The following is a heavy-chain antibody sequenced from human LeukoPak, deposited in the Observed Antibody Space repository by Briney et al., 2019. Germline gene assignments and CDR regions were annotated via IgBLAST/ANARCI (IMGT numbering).Heavy chain of an antibody. CDR3: ARNTVVNGYYFDC. CDR1: GFTFSSYG. Sequence: GGSLRLSCAASGFTFSSYGMNWVRQAPGKGLEWVSSISSSSSYIYYADSVKGRFTISRDNAKNSLYLQMNSLRAEDTAVYYCARNTVVNGYYFDCWGQGTLVTVSS. J-gene: IGHJ4*02. D-gene: IGHD2-15*01. CDR2: ISSSSSYI. V-gene: IGHV3-21*01.